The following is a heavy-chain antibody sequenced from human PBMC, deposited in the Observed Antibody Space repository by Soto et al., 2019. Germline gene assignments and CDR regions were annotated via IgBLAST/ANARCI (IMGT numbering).Heavy chain of an antibody. J-gene: IGHJ6*02. V-gene: IGHV1-69*06. D-gene: IGHD3-10*01. CDR2: IIPIFGTA. CDR3: GCSFPLSGYGMHV. Sequence: QVQLVQSGAEVKKPGSSVKVSCKASGGTFSSYAISWVRQAPGQGLEWMGGIIPIFGTANYAQKFQGRVTITADKSTSRAYMELSSLSSEDTPVYYCGCSFPLSGYGMHVWGRGTTVTVSS. CDR1: GGTFSSYA.